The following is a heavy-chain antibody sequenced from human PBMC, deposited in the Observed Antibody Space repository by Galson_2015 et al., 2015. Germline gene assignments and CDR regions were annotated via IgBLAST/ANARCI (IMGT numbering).Heavy chain of an antibody. CDR1: GFSLSTSGVG. J-gene: IGHJ4*02. CDR3: AHYPGYSSSFYFDY. CDR2: IYWNDDK. D-gene: IGHD6-13*01. Sequence: PALVKPTQTLTLTCTFSGFSLSTSGVGVGWIRQPPGKALEWLALIYWNDDKRYSPSLKSRLTITKDTSKNQVVLTMTNMDPVDTATYYCAHYPGYSSSFYFDYWGQGTLVTVSS. V-gene: IGHV2-5*01.